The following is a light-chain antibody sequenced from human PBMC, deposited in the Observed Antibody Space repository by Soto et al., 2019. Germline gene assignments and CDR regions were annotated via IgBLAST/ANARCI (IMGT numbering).Light chain of an antibody. J-gene: IGKJ2*01. Sequence: EIVLTQSPGILSLSPGERATLAYRASQSISSNYLAWYQQKPGQAPRLLIYGTSSRATGIPDRFSGSGSGTDFTLTISRLEPEDFAVYYCQFFGSSRYTFGQGTKLEIK. CDR2: GTS. CDR1: QSISSNY. CDR3: QFFGSSRYT. V-gene: IGKV3-20*01.